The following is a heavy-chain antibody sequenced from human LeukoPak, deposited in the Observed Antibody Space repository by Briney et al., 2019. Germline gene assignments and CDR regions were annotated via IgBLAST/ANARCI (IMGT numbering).Heavy chain of an antibody. Sequence: GGSLRLSCAASEFTFSDYYMNWIRQAPGKGLEWVSYISSSGSTIYYADSVRGRFTISRDNAKNSLFLQMNSLRAEDTAVYYCARRTTVTANDYWGQGTLVTVSS. CDR1: EFTFSDYY. V-gene: IGHV3-11*01. J-gene: IGHJ4*02. CDR2: ISSSGSTI. CDR3: ARRTTVTANDY. D-gene: IGHD4-11*01.